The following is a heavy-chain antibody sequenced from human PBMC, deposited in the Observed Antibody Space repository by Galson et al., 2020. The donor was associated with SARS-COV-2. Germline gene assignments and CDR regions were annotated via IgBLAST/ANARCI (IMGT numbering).Heavy chain of an antibody. CDR2: IYYSGTT. Sequence: SETLSLTCTVSGGSISSSSYYWGWIRPPPGKGLEWIGNIYYSGTTYYNPSLKSRVTISVDTSKNQFPLKLSSVTAADTAVYYCARRADYYGSGSFDYWGQGTLVTVSS. J-gene: IGHJ4*02. CDR1: GGSISSSSYY. D-gene: IGHD3-10*01. CDR3: ARRADYYGSGSFDY. V-gene: IGHV4-39*01.